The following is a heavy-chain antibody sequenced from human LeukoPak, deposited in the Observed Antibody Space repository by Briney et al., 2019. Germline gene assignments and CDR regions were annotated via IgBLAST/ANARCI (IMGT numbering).Heavy chain of an antibody. CDR1: GFTFSSYW. J-gene: IGHJ6*03. V-gene: IGHV3-74*01. D-gene: IGHD6-6*01. Sequence: PGGSLRLSCAASGFTFSSYWLHWVRHAPGKGLVWVSRINIDGSTTNYADSVKGRFTISRDNAKNTVHLQMNSLRAEDTAVYYCARGAARAYYMDVWGKGTTVTVSS. CDR3: ARGAARAYYMDV. CDR2: INIDGSTT.